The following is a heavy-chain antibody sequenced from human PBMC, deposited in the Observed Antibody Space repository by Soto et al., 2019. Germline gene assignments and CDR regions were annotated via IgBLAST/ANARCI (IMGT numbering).Heavy chain of an antibody. D-gene: IGHD2-15*01. Sequence: GGSLRLSCAASGFTFSSYGMHWVRQAPGKGLEWVAVISYDGSNKYYADSVKGRFTISRDNSKNTLYLQMNGLGAEDTAVYYCAKSYCSGGSCTGYWGQGTLVTVSS. CDR1: GFTFSSYG. CDR3: AKSYCSGGSCTGY. CDR2: ISYDGSNK. J-gene: IGHJ4*02. V-gene: IGHV3-30*18.